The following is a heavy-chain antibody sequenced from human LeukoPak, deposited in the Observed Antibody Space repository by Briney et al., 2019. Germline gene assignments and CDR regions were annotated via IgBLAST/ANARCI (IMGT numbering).Heavy chain of an antibody. D-gene: IGHD3-10*01. V-gene: IGHV3-23*01. CDR3: AKVLLWFGEWVDY. CDR2: ISGSGGST. J-gene: IGHJ4*02. CDR1: GFTFNDAW. Sequence: GGSLRLSCAASGFTFNDAWMSWVRQAPGKGLEWVSAISGSGGSTYYADSVKGRFTISRDNSKNTLYLQMNSLRAEDTAVYYCAKVLLWFGEWVDYWGQGTLVTVSS.